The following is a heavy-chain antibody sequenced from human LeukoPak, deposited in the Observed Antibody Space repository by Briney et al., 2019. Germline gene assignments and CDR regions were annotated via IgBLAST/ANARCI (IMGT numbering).Heavy chain of an antibody. CDR1: GGSISSSSYY. Sequence: SETLSLTCTVSGGSISSSSYYWGWIRQPPGKGLVWIGSIYYSGSTYYNPSLKSRVTISVDTSKNQFSLKLSSVTAADTAVYYCARSRQLAGFDYWGQGTLVTVSS. J-gene: IGHJ4*02. D-gene: IGHD6-13*01. V-gene: IGHV4-39*01. CDR2: IYYSGST. CDR3: ARSRQLAGFDY.